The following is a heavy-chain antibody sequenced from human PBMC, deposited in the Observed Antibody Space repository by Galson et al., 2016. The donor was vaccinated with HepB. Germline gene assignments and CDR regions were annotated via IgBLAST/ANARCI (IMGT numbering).Heavy chain of an antibody. CDR2: IRSGDDTK. CDR1: GFTFNDYA. D-gene: IGHD3-16*01. CDR3: AKTTGSRSLGICF. V-gene: IGHV3-23*01. J-gene: IGHJ4*02. Sequence: SLRLSCAASGFTFNDYAMTWVRQASGKGLEWIAGIRSGDDTKYYTDSVKGRFTVSRDHSKNTQYLQMDSLTADDTAIYYCAKTTGSRSLGICFWGQGIPVTVSS.